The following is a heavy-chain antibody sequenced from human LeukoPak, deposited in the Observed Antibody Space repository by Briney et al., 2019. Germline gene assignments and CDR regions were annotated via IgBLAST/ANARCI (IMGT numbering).Heavy chain of an antibody. D-gene: IGHD1-1*01. V-gene: IGHV4-59*01. CDR2: IYYSGST. J-gene: IGHJ4*02. CDR1: GGSLSSYY. Sequence: PSETLSLTCTVSGGSLSSYYWSWIRQPPGKGLEWIGYIYYSGSTNYNPSLKSRVTISVDTSKNQFSLKLSSVTAADTAVYYCARERRYNWNDDYWGQGTLVTVSS. CDR3: ARERRYNWNDDY.